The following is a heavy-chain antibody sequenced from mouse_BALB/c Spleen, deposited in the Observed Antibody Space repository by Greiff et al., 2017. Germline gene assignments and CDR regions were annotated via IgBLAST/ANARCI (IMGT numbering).Heavy chain of an antibody. CDR2: IDPSDSYT. J-gene: IGHJ1*01. D-gene: IGHD2-2*01. CDR1: GYTFTDYW. Sequence: QVQLKQPGAELVMPGASVKMSCKASGYTFTDYWMHWVKQRPGQGLEWIGAIDPSDSYTSYNQKFKGKATLTVDESSSTAYMQLSSLTSEDSAVYYCARYGYYWYFDVWGAGTTVTVSS. CDR3: ARYGYYWYFDV. V-gene: IGHV1-69*01.